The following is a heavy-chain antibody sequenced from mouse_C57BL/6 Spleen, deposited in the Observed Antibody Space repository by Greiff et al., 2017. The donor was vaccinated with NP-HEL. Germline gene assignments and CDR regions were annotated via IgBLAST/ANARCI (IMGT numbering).Heavy chain of an antibody. Sequence: LQESGAELVRPGASVTLSCKASGYTFTDYEMHWVKQTPVHGLEWIGAIDPETGGTAYNQKFKGKAILTADKSSSTAYMELRSLTSEDSAVYYCTRSEVTFDYWGQGTTLTVSS. CDR1: GYTFTDYE. CDR2: IDPETGGT. D-gene: IGHD2-1*01. CDR3: TRSEVTFDY. J-gene: IGHJ2*01. V-gene: IGHV1-15*01.